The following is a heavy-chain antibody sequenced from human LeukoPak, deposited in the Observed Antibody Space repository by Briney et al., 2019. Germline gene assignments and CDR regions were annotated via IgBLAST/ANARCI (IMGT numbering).Heavy chain of an antibody. CDR2: IFWDDDK. CDR1: GFSLSTSGVG. Sequence: ESGPTLVKPTQTLTLTCTFSGFSLSTSGVGVGWIRQPPGKALEWLAFIFWDDDKRYNPSLNSRRTITKDTSKNQVVLTMTNVDPVDTATYYCAHGRAGTFNLDYWGQGTLVTVSS. V-gene: IGHV2-5*02. CDR3: AHGRAGTFNLDY. J-gene: IGHJ4*02. D-gene: IGHD6-19*01.